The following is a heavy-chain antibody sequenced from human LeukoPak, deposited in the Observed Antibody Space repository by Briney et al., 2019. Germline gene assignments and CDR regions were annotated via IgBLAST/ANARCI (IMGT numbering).Heavy chain of an antibody. J-gene: IGHJ5*02. CDR3: ARNLWFGEVGWFDP. CDR2: IYYSGST. D-gene: IGHD3-10*01. Sequence: SETLSLTCTVSGGSISSSSYYWGWIRQPPGKGLEWIGSIYYSGSTYYNPSLKSRVTICVDTSKNQFSLKLSSVTAADTAVYYCARNLWFGEVGWFDPWGQGTLVTVSS. CDR1: GGSISSSSYY. V-gene: IGHV4-39*01.